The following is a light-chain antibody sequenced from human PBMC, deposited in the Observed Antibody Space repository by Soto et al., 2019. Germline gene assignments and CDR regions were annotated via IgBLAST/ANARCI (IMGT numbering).Light chain of an antibody. V-gene: IGLV2-23*01. CDR2: EGT. CDR1: SSNVGSYDL. Sequence: QSVLTQPASVSGSPGQSITISCTGTSSNVGSYDLVSWYQQHPGEAPKLMIYEGTKRPSGVSNRFSGSKSANTASLTISGLQPEDAADYYCCSYAGSSTWVFGGGTKLTVL. J-gene: IGLJ3*02. CDR3: CSYAGSSTWV.